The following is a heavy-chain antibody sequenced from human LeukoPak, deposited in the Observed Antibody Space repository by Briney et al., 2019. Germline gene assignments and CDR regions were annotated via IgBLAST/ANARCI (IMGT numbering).Heavy chain of an antibody. CDR2: INPDDGST. CDR3: ARDLVGEGDYDYLFDY. Sequence: GGSLRLSCTASGFTFRKYWLHWVHQAPGKGLVWVSRINPDDGSTSYADSVKGRFTISRDSAKSTLYLQMNSLRAEDTAVYYCARDLVGEGDYDYLFDYWGQGTLVTVSS. CDR1: GFTFRKYW. D-gene: IGHD4-17*01. J-gene: IGHJ4*02. V-gene: IGHV3-74*01.